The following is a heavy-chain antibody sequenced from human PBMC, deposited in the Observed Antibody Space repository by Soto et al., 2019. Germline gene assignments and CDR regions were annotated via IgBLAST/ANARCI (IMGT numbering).Heavy chain of an antibody. D-gene: IGHD3-3*01. CDR2: IYYSGST. CDR3: ARGGWRQIDY. CDR1: GGTIGGYY. Sequence: PSETLSLTCSVSGGTIGGYYWSWIRQPPGKGLEWIGYIYYSGSTNYNPSLKSRVTISVDTSKNQFSLKLSSVTAADTAVYYCARGGWRQIDYWGQGTLVTSPQ. J-gene: IGHJ4*02. V-gene: IGHV4-59*08.